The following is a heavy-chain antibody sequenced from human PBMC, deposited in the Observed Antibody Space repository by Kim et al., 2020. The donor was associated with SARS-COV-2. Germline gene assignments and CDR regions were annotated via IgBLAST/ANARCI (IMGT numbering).Heavy chain of an antibody. Sequence: SLRLSCAASGFTFDDYAMHWVRQAPGKGLEWVSGISWNSGSIGYADSVKGRFTISRDNAKNSLYLQMNSLRAEDTALYYCAKARGWSNFDYWGQGTLVTVSS. CDR3: AKARGWSNFDY. V-gene: IGHV3-9*01. D-gene: IGHD6-19*01. CDR2: ISWNSGSI. J-gene: IGHJ4*02. CDR1: GFTFDDYA.